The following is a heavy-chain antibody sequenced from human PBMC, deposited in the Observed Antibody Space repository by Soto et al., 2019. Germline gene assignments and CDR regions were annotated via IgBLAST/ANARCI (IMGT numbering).Heavy chain of an antibody. V-gene: IGHV4-34*01. D-gene: IGHD3-10*01. CDR2: IKHSGST. J-gene: IGHJ5*02. CDR3: ARTYYYGSGSYP. CDR1: GGSIRSYY. Sequence: SETLSLTCAVYGGSIRSYYWRWIRQPPGKGLEWIGEIKHSGSTNNNPSLKSRVTISVDTSKNQFSLKLSSVTAADTAVYYCARTYYYGSGSYPWGQGTLVTVTS.